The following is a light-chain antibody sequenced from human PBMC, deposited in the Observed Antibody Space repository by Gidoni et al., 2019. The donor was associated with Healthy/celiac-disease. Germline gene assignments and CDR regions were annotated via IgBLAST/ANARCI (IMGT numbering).Light chain of an antibody. CDR1: QSVSSY. CDR3: QQRSNWIT. CDR2: DAS. V-gene: IGKV3-11*01. J-gene: IGKJ5*01. Sequence: ELVLTQSPATLSLSPGERATLSCRASQSVSSYFAWYQQKPGQAPRLLIYDASNRATVIPARFSGSGSGTDFTLTISSLEPEDFAVYYCQQRSNWITFGQGTRLEIK.